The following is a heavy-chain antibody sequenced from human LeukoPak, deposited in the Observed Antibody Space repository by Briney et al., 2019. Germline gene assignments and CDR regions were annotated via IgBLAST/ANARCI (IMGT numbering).Heavy chain of an antibody. J-gene: IGHJ5*02. CDR3: ARYITGTTTSLRGFDP. V-gene: IGHV4-31*03. CDR2: IYYSGST. D-gene: IGHD1-7*01. Sequence: PSETLSLTCTVSGGSVSSGGYYLSWIREHPGKGLEWIVYIYYSGSTYYNPSLKSRVTISVDTSKNQFSLKLSSVTAADTAVYYCARYITGTTTSLRGFDPWGQGTLVTVSS. CDR1: GGSVSSGGYY.